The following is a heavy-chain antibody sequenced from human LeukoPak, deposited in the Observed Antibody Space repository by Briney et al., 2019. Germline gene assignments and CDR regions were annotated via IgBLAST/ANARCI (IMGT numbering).Heavy chain of an antibody. V-gene: IGHV1-69*13. CDR1: GGTFSSYA. J-gene: IGHJ4*02. Sequence: GASVKVSCKASGGTFSSYAISWVRQAPGQGLEWMGGIIPILGTASYAQKFQGRVTITADESTSTAYMELSSLRSEDTAVYYCATQPGYCSGGSCYRFDYWGQGTLVTVSS. CDR3: ATQPGYCSGGSCYRFDY. CDR2: IIPILGTA. D-gene: IGHD2-15*01.